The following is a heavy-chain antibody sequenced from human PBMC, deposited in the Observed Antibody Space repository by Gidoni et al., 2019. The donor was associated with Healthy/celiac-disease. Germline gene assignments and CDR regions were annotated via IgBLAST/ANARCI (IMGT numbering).Heavy chain of an antibody. D-gene: IGHD1-26*01. J-gene: IGHJ6*02. V-gene: IGHV4-39*01. CDR2: IYYSGST. CDR3: ASPPGLGTSGSYPNYYYYYGMDV. CDR1: GGSISSSSYY. Sequence: QLQLQESGPGLVKPSETLSLTCTVSGGSISSSSYYWGWIRQPPGKGLEWIGSIYYSGSTYYNPSLKSRVTISVDTSKNQFSRKLSSVTAADTAVYYCASPPGLGTSGSYPNYYYYYGMDVWGQGTTVTVSS.